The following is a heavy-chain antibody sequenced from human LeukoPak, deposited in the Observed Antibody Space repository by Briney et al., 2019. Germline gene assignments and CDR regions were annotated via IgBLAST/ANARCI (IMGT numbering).Heavy chain of an antibody. J-gene: IGHJ4*02. CDR2: IQEGGSAK. Sequence: GGSLRLSCVASGFTFSRYWMNWVRQAPGKGLEWVANIQEGGSAKYYADSVKGRFTISRDNAKNSLYLLLNSLRVEDTAVYYCMGGRAADYWGQGTLVTVSS. D-gene: IGHD3-16*01. CDR1: GFTFSRYW. V-gene: IGHV3-7*05. CDR3: MGGRAADY.